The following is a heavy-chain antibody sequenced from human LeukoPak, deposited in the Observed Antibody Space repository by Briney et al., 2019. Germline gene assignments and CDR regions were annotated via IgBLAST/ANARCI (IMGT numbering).Heavy chain of an antibody. J-gene: IGHJ4*02. V-gene: IGHV3-74*01. CDR2: IDSDGSST. CDR1: GFTFSSYW. Sequence: GGSLRLSCVGSGFTFSSYWMHWVRQAPGKGLVWVSRIDSDGSSTYYADSVKGRFTISRDNAKNTLYLQMNSLRADDTAVYFCARGQRRDSYWGQGTLVTVSS. CDR3: ARGQRRDSY. D-gene: IGHD5-24*01.